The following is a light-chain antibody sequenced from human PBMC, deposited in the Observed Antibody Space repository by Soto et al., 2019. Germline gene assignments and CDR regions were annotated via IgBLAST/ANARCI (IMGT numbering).Light chain of an antibody. CDR2: GAS. CDR3: QQYGSSPLA. V-gene: IGKV3-20*01. CDR1: QSVSSSY. Sequence: EIVLTQSPGTLSLSPGESATLSCRAGQSVSSSYLAWYQQKPGQAPRLLIFGASSRGTGIPDRFSGGGSGTDLTLTISRLEPEDFAVYYCQQYGSSPLAFGGGTKVEIK. J-gene: IGKJ4*01.